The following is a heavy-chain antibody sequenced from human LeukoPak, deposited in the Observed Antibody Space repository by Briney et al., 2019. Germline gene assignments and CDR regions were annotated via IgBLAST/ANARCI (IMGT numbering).Heavy chain of an antibody. J-gene: IGHJ4*02. CDR3: ARVRYYDSSGIDDY. CDR2: ISYDGSNK. D-gene: IGHD3-22*01. CDR1: GFTFSSDA. Sequence: QTGGSLRLSCAASGFTFSSDAMHWVRQAPGKGLEWVAVISYDGSNKYYADSVKGRFTISRDNSKNTLYLQMNSLRAEDTAVYYCARVRYYDSSGIDDYWGQGALVTVSS. V-gene: IGHV3-30*04.